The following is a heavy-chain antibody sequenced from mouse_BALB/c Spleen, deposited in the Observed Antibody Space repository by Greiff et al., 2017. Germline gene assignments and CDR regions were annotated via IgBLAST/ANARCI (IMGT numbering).Heavy chain of an antibody. D-gene: IGHD2-4*01. CDR2: INPSSGDT. J-gene: IGHJ4*01. Sequence: VQLQQSAAELARPGASVKMSCKASGYTFTSYTMHWVKQRPGQGLEWIGYINPSSGDTEYNQKFKDKTTLTADKSSSTAYMQLSSLTSEDSAVYYCSSLIYYDTYYGMDYWGQGTSVTVSA. CDR1: GYTFTSYT. CDR3: SSLIYYDTYYGMDY. V-gene: IGHV1-4*02.